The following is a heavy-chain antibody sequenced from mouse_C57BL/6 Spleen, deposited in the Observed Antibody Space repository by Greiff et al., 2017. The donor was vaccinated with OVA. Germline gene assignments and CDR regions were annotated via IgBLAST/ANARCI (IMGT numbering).Heavy chain of an antibody. Sequence: QVQLQQPGAALVKPGASVKVSCKASGYTFTSYWMHWVKQRPGQGLEWIGRIHPSDSDTNYNQKCKGKATLTVDKSSSTAYMQLSSLTSEDSAVYYCARGPDQYYYAMDYWGQGTSVTVSS. CDR1: GYTFTSYW. CDR3: ARGPDQYYYAMDY. CDR2: IHPSDSDT. V-gene: IGHV1-74*01. J-gene: IGHJ4*01.